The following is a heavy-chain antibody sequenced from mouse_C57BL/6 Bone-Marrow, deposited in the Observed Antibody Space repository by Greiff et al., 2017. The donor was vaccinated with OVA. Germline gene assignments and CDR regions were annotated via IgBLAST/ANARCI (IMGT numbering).Heavy chain of an antibody. CDR2: IDPEDGET. Sequence: VQLQQSGAELVKPGASVKLSCTASGFNITDYYMHWVKQRTEQGLEWIGRIDPEDGETKYAPNFQGKATITADTSSNPAYLQLSSLTSEDTAVYYCAPDYYGSRGGTGFAYWGQGTRVTVSA. CDR1: GFNITDYY. V-gene: IGHV14-2*01. J-gene: IGHJ3*01. D-gene: IGHD1-1*01. CDR3: APDYYGSRGGTGFAY.